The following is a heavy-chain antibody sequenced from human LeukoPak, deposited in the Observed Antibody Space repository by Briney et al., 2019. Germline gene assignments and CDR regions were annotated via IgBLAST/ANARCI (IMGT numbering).Heavy chain of an antibody. CDR2: ISGINGNT. J-gene: IGHJ4*02. V-gene: IGHV1-18*01. CDR3: ARRGVVPAAPFDY. D-gene: IGHD2-2*01. CDR1: GYKLTLFG. Sequence: ASVKVSCKASGYKLTLFGISWVRQAPGQGLEWMGWISGINGNTKYAQKVQGRVTMTTETSTSTAYMELSSLRSEDTAVYYCARRGVVPAAPFDYWGQGTLVTVSS.